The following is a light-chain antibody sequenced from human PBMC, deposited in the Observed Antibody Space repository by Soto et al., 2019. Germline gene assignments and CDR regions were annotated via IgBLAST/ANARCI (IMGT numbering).Light chain of an antibody. J-gene: IGLJ1*01. CDR1: SSDVVGQNW. CDR3: CSYATGSVYV. CDR2: DVN. Sequence: QSVLTQPASVSASPGESIIISCTGNSSDVVGQNWVSWYQQYPGKAPKLMIYDVNNRPSGVSNRFSGSKSGNTASLTISGLQAEDEADYFCCSYATGSVYVFGTGTKLTVL. V-gene: IGLV2-14*01.